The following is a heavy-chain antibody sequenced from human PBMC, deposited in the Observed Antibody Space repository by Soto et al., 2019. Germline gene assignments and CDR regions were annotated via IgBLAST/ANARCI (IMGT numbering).Heavy chain of an antibody. CDR2: TYYRSKWYN. Sequence: PSQPLSLTCAISGDSVSSNSDAWNWIRQSPSRGLEWLGRTYYRSKWYNDYAVSVKSRITIKPETSKNQFSLQLNSVTPEDTDVYYCARDSESENGDDSSGTRPEDAFDIWGQGTMVTVSS. J-gene: IGHJ3*02. V-gene: IGHV6-1*01. CDR3: ARDSESENGDDSSGTRPEDAFDI. CDR1: GDSVSSNSDA. D-gene: IGHD3-22*01.